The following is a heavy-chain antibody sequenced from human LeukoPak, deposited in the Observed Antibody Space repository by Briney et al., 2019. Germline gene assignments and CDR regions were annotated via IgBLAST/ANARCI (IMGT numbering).Heavy chain of an antibody. CDR1: GGSISSSSYY. Sequence: PSETLSLTYTVSGGSISSSSYYWGWIRQPPGKGLEWIGSMYYSGSTYYNPSLKSRVTISVDTSKNQFSLKLSSATAADTAVYYCARRIIETRQHYMDVWGKGTTVTVSS. D-gene: IGHD1-7*01. V-gene: IGHV4-39*01. CDR2: MYYSGST. CDR3: ARRIIETRQHYMDV. J-gene: IGHJ6*03.